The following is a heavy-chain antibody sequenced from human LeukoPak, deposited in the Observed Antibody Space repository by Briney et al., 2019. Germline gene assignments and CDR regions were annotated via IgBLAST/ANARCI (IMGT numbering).Heavy chain of an antibody. Sequence: PGGSLRLSCAASGFTFSSYGMHWVRQAPGKGLEWVAVIWYDGSNKYYADSVKGRFTISRDNSKNTLYLQMNSLRAEDTAVYYCAQMVDTAMVIDYWGQGTLVTVSS. J-gene: IGHJ4*02. V-gene: IGHV3-33*06. D-gene: IGHD5-18*01. CDR3: AQMVDTAMVIDY. CDR1: GFTFSSYG. CDR2: IWYDGSNK.